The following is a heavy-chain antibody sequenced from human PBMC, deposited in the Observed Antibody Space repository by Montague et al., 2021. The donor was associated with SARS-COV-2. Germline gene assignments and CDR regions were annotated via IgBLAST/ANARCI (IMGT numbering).Heavy chain of an antibody. D-gene: IGHD3-22*01. CDR3: ARGDSSGYYDLFDY. Sequence: SLRLSCAASGFTFSSYDMHWVRQATGKGLEWVSAIGTAGDTYYPGSVKGRFTISRENAKNSLYLQMNSLRAGDTAAYYCARGDSSGYYDLFDYWGQGTLVTVSS. CDR2: IGTAGDT. CDR1: GFTFSSYD. J-gene: IGHJ4*02. V-gene: IGHV3-13*04.